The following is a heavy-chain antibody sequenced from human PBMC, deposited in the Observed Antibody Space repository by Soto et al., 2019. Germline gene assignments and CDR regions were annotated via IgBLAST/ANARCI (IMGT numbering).Heavy chain of an antibody. J-gene: IGHJ4*02. CDR2: ISGSGGST. CDR3: AKSPVVITLFDY. D-gene: IGHD3-22*01. V-gene: IGHV3-23*01. Sequence: GGSLTLSCPPSGFTFSSYSMNWVRQAPGKGLEWVSAISGSGGSTYYADSVKGRFTISRDNSKNTLYLQMNSLRAEDTAVYYCAKSPVVITLFDYWGQGTLVTVSS. CDR1: GFTFSSYS.